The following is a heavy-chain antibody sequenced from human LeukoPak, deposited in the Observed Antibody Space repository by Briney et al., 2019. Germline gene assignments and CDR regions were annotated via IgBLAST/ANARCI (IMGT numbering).Heavy chain of an antibody. Sequence: ASVKVSCKASGNTFTGDYMHWVRQAPGQGLEWMGWINPNTGGTNYPQKFQGRVIMTRDSSITTAYMELTSLRSDDTAVYFCARDLRTMYSHYIDVWGTGTTVTVSS. J-gene: IGHJ6*03. V-gene: IGHV1-2*02. D-gene: IGHD3-9*01. CDR2: INPNTGGT. CDR1: GNTFTGDY. CDR3: ARDLRTMYSHYIDV.